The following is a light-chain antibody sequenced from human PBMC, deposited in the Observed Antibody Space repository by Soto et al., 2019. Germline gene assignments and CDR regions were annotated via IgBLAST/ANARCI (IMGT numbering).Light chain of an antibody. J-gene: IGLJ1*01. CDR2: EVN. CDR1: SSDVGNYNY. V-gene: IGLV2-8*01. Sequence: LTQPPSASGSPGQSVTISCTGTSSDVGNYNYVSWYQQHPGKAPKLLIYEVNKRPSGVPDRYSASKSGNTASLTVSGLQAEDEADYYCSSYAGRNDFVFGTGTKVTVL. CDR3: SSYAGRNDFV.